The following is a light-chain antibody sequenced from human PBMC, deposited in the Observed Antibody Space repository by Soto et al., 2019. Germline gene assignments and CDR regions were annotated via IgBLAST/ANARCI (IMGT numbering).Light chain of an antibody. V-gene: IGLV1-44*01. CDR1: SSNIGSNT. J-gene: IGLJ2*01. Sequence: QSVLTQPPSASGTPGQRVTISCSGSSSNIGSNTVNWYQQLPGTAPKLLIYSNHQRPSGVPDRFSGSKSGTSASLAISGLQSEDQADYYCAAWDDSLNGHVVFGGGTKVTVL. CDR2: SNH. CDR3: AAWDDSLNGHVV.